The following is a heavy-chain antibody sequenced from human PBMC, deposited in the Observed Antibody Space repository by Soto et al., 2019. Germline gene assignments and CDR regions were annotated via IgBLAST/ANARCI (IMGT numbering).Heavy chain of an antibody. J-gene: IGHJ4*02. D-gene: IGHD3-10*01. CDR2: ISYDGSNK. CDR3: GRARGAIDY. V-gene: IGHV3-30*03. CDR1: GFTFRIYG. Sequence: GGSLRLSCEASGFTFRIYGMHWVRQEPGKGLEWVAVISYDGSNKFYADSVKGRFTISRDNSKNTLYVQMNSLRAEDTAVYYCGRARGAIDYWGQGT.